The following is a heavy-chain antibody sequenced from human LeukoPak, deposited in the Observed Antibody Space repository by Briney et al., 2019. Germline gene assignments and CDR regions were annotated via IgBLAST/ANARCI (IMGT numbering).Heavy chain of an antibody. J-gene: IGHJ4*02. CDR1: GFTFSSYW. Sequence: GGSLRLSCAASGFTFSSYWMHWVRQAPGKGLVWVSRINSDGSGTIYADSVRGRFTISRDNAKNTLYLQVNSLRAEETAVYYCARAALGGGGIRYFDYWGQGTLVTVSS. CDR2: INSDGSGT. CDR3: ARAALGGGGIRYFDY. D-gene: IGHD3-16*01. V-gene: IGHV3-74*01.